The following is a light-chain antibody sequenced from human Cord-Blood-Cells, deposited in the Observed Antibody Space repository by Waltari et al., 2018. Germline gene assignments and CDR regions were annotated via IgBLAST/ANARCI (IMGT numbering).Light chain of an antibody. V-gene: IGLV1-47*01. CDR2: RNN. Sequence: QSVLTQPPSASGTPGQRVTISCSGSSSTIGSNYVYWYQQLPGTAPKLLIYRNNPRPSGVPDRFSGSKSGTSASLAISGLRSEDEADYYCAAWDDSLSGPVFGGGTKLTVL. CDR1: SSTIGSNY. J-gene: IGLJ3*02. CDR3: AAWDDSLSGPV.